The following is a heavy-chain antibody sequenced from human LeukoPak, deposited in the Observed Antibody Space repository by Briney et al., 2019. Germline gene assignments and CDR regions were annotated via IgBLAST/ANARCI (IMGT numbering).Heavy chain of an antibody. CDR3: ARDMDRGISDY. CDR1: GFTFSSYS. D-gene: IGHD3-10*01. V-gene: IGHV3-48*01. CDR2: ISSSSTI. Sequence: GGSLRLSCAASGFTFSSYSMTWVRQAPGKGLEWVSYISSSSTIYYADSVKGRFTISRDNAKNSLYLQMNSLRAEDTAVYYCARDMDRGISDYWGQGTLVTVSS. J-gene: IGHJ4*02.